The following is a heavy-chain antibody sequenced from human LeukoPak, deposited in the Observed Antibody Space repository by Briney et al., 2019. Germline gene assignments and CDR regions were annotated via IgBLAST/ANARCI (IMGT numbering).Heavy chain of an antibody. V-gene: IGHV4-31*03. CDR2: IYYSGRT. CDR1: GGAVNSGGYY. CDR3: ARSSDYGDYD. Sequence: SETLSLTCTVSGGAVNSGGYYWTWIRQHPGKGLEWLGYIYYSGRTYYNPSLKSRITISLDTSKNQFSLNLTSVSAADTAFYFCARSSDYGDYDWGQGTLITVSS. D-gene: IGHD4-17*01. J-gene: IGHJ4*02.